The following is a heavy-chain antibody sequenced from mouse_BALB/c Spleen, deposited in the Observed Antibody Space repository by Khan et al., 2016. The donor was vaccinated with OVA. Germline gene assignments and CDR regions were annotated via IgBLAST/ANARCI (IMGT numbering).Heavy chain of an antibody. J-gene: IGHJ3*01. D-gene: IGHD2-1*01. Sequence: QVQLKESGAELVRPGTSVKVSCKASGYAFTDYLIEWVKQRPGQGLEWIGVINPGSGNTNYNEKFKGKATLTADKSSSTAYMQLSSLTSDDSADYFCARGGYGTLAYWGQGTPVTVSA. CDR2: INPGSGNT. CDR3: ARGGYGTLAY. CDR1: GYAFTDYL. V-gene: IGHV1-54*01.